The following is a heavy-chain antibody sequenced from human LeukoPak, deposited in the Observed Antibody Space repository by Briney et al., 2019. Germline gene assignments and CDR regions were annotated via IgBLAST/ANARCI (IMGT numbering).Heavy chain of an antibody. CDR1: GFTFSSYG. V-gene: IGHV3-33*01. CDR3: ARGPYYYDSSGYYPPFDY. D-gene: IGHD3-22*01. J-gene: IGHJ4*02. CDR2: IWYDGSNK. Sequence: RGSLRLSCAASGFTFSSYGMHWVRQAPGKGLEWVAVIWYDGSNKYYADSVKGRFTISRDNSKNTLYLQMNSLRAEDTAVYYCARGPYYYDSSGYYPPFDYWGQGTLVTVSS.